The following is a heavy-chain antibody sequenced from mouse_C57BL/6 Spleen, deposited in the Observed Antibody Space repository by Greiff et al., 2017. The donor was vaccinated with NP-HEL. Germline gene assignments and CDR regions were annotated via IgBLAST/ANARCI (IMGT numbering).Heavy chain of an antibody. J-gene: IGHJ2*01. Sequence: VQLQQSGPELVKPGASVKISCKASGYTFTDYYMNWVKQSHGKSLEWIGDINPNNGGTSYNQKFKGKATLTVDKSSSTAYMELRSLTSEDSAVYYCARPYYYGSYYFDYWGQGTTLTVSS. V-gene: IGHV1-26*01. D-gene: IGHD1-1*01. CDR1: GYTFTDYY. CDR2: INPNNGGT. CDR3: ARPYYYGSYYFDY.